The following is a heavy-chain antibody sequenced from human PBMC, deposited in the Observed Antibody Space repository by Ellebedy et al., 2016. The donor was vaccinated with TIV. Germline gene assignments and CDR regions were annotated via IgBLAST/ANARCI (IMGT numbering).Heavy chain of an antibody. J-gene: IGHJ2*01. CDR2: VSGYNGDT. CDR3: ARVAVDTASGIVDWFYFDL. V-gene: IGHV1-18*01. Sequence: AASVKVSCKTAGYTFTSYSITWVRQAPGQGLEWMGWVSGYNGDTTSAQKFQGRVTMTADRSTRTAYLELRRLRSDDSGVYYCARVAVDTASGIVDWFYFDLWGRGTLVTVSS. D-gene: IGHD5-18*01. CDR1: GYTFTSYS.